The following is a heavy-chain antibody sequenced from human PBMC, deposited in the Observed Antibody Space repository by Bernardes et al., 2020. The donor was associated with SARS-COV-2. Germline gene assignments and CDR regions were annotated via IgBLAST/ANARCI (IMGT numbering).Heavy chain of an antibody. CDR1: GFTFSSYG. D-gene: IGHD5-12*01. V-gene: IGHV3-30*18. CDR3: AKGKDGYNLVDY. Sequence: SLRLPCAASGFTFSSYGMHWVRQAPGKGLEWVAVISYDGSNNYYADSVKGRFTISRDNSKNTLYLQMNSLRAEDTAVYYCAKGKDGYNLVDYWGQGTLVTVSS. J-gene: IGHJ4*02. CDR2: ISYDGSNN.